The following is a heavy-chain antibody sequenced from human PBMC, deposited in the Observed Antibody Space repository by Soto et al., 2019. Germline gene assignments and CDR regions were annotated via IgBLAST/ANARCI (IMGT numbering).Heavy chain of an antibody. D-gene: IGHD6-19*01. Sequence: GEPLKISCKGSGYSFTSYWIGWVRQMPGKGLEWMGIIYPGDSDTRYSPSFQGQVTISADKSIGTAYLQWISLKASDTAMYYCARQSYSSGTLDYYYGMDVWGQGTTVTVSS. V-gene: IGHV5-51*01. J-gene: IGHJ6*02. CDR3: ARQSYSSGTLDYYYGMDV. CDR2: IYPGDSDT. CDR1: GYSFTSYW.